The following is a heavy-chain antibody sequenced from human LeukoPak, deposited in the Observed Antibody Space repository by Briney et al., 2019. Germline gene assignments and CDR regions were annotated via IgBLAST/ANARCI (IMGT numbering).Heavy chain of an antibody. CDR2: IYYSGST. CDR1: GGSISSGDYY. Sequence: PSETLSLTCTVSGGSISSGDYYWSWIRQPPGKGLEWIGYIYYSGSTYYNPSLKSRVTISVDTSRNQFSLKLSSVTAADTAVYYCARVKPDTRGAYFYYMDVWGKGTTVTVSS. V-gene: IGHV4-30-4*08. CDR3: ARVKPDTRGAYFYYMDV. D-gene: IGHD1-14*01. J-gene: IGHJ6*03.